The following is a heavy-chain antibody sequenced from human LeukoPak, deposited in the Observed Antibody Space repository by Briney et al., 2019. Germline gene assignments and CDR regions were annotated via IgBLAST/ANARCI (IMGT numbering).Heavy chain of an antibody. J-gene: IGHJ4*02. D-gene: IGHD6-13*01. CDR2: ISYDGSNK. CDR3: AKGRSSDY. V-gene: IGHV3-30*18. Sequence: PGRSLRLSCAASGFTFSSYGMHWVRQAPGKGLEWVAVISYDGSNKYYADSVKGRFTISRDNSENTLYLQMNSLRAEDTAVYYCAKGRSSDYWGQGTLVTVSS. CDR1: GFTFSSYG.